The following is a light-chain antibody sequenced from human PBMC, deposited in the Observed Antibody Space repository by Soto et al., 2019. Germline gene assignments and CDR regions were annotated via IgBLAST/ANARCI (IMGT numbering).Light chain of an antibody. CDR2: GAS. V-gene: IGKV3-15*01. Sequence: EVVMTQSPATLSVSPGERATLSCRASQSVNANLAWYQQKPGQAPRLLIHGASNSATGVPARFSGSGFGTEFILTISSLQSEDFAVYYCQQYNTWLWTFGQGTKVEI. CDR3: QQYNTWLWT. CDR1: QSVNAN. J-gene: IGKJ1*01.